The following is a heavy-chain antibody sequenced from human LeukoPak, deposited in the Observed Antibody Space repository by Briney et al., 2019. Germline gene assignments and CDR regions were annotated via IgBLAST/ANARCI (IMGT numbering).Heavy chain of an antibody. CDR2: IRSKANSYAT. V-gene: IGHV3-73*01. CDR1: GFTFSGSA. J-gene: IGHJ6*03. D-gene: IGHD6-13*01. Sequence: ASVTLSCAASGFTFSGSAMHWVRQASGKGLEWVGRIRSKANSYATAYAASVKGRFTISRDDSKNTAYLQMNSLKTEDTAVYYCTRHSSKGSHLYYYYMDVWGKGTTVTVSS. CDR3: TRHSSKGSHLYYYYMDV.